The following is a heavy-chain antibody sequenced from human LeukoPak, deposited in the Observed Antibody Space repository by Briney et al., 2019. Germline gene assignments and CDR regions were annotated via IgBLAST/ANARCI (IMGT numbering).Heavy chain of an antibody. J-gene: IGHJ3*02. V-gene: IGHV4-59*05. Sequence: SETLSLTCTVSGGSISSYYWSWIRQPPGKGLEWIGSIYYSGSTYYNPSLKSRVTISVDTSKNQFSLKLSSVTAADTAVYYCARLVAGSGWYGLSDIWGQGTMVTVSS. CDR1: GGSISSYY. D-gene: IGHD6-19*01. CDR2: IYYSGST. CDR3: ARLVAGSGWYGLSDI.